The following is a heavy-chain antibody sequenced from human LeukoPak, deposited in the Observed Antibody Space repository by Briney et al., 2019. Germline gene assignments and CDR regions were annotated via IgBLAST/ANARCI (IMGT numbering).Heavy chain of an antibody. CDR2: ISYDGSNK. CDR3: AKDFWSGYRDPHFDY. D-gene: IGHD3-3*01. CDR1: GFTFSSYA. V-gene: IGHV3-30-3*01. Sequence: PGRSLRLSCAASGFTFSSYAMHWVRQAPGKGLEWAAVISYDGSNKYYADSVKGRFTISRDNSKNTLYLQMNSLRAEDTAVYYCAKDFWSGYRDPHFDYWGQGTLVTVSS. J-gene: IGHJ4*02.